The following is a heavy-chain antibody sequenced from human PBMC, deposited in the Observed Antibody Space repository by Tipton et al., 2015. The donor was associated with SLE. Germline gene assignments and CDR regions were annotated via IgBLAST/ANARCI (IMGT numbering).Heavy chain of an antibody. CDR3: ARGQGSGWYY. CDR2: INHSGST. CDR1: GGSFSGYY. J-gene: IGHJ4*02. D-gene: IGHD6-19*01. Sequence: TLSLTCAVYGGSFSGYYWSWIRQPPGKGLEWIGEINHSGSTNYNPSLKSRVTISVDRSKNQFSLKLSSVTAADTAAYYCARGQGSGWYYWGQGTLVTVSS. V-gene: IGHV4-34*01.